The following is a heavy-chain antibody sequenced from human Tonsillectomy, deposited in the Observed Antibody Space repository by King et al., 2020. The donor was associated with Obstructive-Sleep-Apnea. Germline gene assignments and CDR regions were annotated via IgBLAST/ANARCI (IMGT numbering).Heavy chain of an antibody. V-gene: IGHV3-21*01. CDR2: ISSSSRYI. D-gene: IGHD2-2*01. CDR3: ARSYCSSTSCYPVY. CDR1: GFTFSSYS. Sequence: VQLVESGGGLVKPGGSLRLSCAASGFTFSSYSMNWVRQAPGKGLEWVSSISSSSRYIYYADSVKGRVTISRDNAKNSLYLQMNSLRAEETAVYYCARSYCSSTSCYPVYWGQGTLVTVSS. J-gene: IGHJ4*02.